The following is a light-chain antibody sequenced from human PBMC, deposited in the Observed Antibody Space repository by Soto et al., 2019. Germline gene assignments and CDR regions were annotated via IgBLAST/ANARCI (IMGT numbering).Light chain of an antibody. CDR1: QSVSSSY. V-gene: IGKV3-20*01. CDR3: QQYGSSPLT. CDR2: GAS. Sequence: EIVLTQSPGTLSLSPGERATLSCRASQSVSSSYLAWYQQKPGQAPRLLIYGASSRATGIPDRFSGSGSGTDFTLTISRLEPGDFAVYYWQQYGSSPLTFGGGTKVEIK. J-gene: IGKJ4*01.